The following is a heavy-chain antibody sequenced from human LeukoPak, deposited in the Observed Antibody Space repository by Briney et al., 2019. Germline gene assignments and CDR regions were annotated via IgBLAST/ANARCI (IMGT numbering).Heavy chain of an antibody. D-gene: IGHD4-17*01. Sequence: SETLSLTCNVYGGSLSGYYWNWIRQSPGKGLEWIGDINHSGITNYNPSLKSRVTISLDTSMNQFSPKLTSVTAADTAVYYCARETGVTTIIGFYYYMDVWGRGTTVTVSS. CDR2: INHSGIT. V-gene: IGHV4-34*01. CDR1: GGSLSGYY. J-gene: IGHJ6*03. CDR3: ARETGVTTIIGFYYYMDV.